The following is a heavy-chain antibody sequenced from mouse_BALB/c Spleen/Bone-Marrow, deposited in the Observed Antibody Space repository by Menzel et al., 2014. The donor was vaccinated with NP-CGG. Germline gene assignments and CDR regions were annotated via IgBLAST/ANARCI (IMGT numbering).Heavy chain of an antibody. CDR3: ARGGTRETFFDY. D-gene: IGHD3-3*01. J-gene: IGHJ2*01. V-gene: IGHV3-1*02. CDR2: IHYSGST. CDR1: GYSITSGYS. Sequence: EVKLQESGPDLVKPSQSLSLTCTVTGYSITSGYSWHWIRQFPGNKLEWMGYIHYSGSTNYNPSLKSRISITRDTSKNQFFLQLNSVTTGDTATYYCARGGTRETFFDYWGQGTTLTVSS.